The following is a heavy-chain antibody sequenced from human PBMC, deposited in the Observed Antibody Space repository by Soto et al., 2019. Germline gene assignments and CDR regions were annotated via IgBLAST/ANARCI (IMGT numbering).Heavy chain of an antibody. D-gene: IGHD2-8*01. CDR1: SASIISEQR. CDR2: IHHSGST. V-gene: IGHV4-4*02. J-gene: IGHJ4*02. Sequence: QMQLQESGPGLVKPSETLSLTCAVSSASIISEQRWSWVRQPPGKGLEWIGEIHHSGSTNNNPSLSSRVTMSVDKSKNQFSLTLNSVTAADTAVYYCARSLGLYAIDQWGQGTLVIVSS. CDR3: ARSLGLYAIDQ.